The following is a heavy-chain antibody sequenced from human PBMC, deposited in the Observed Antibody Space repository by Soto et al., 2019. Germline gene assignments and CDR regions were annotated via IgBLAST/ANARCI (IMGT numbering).Heavy chain of an antibody. CDR1: GYSFTSYW. CDR2: IYPGDSDT. J-gene: IGHJ4*02. CDR3: ARPYCGGDCYLASYYFDY. V-gene: IGHV5-51*01. Sequence: PGAPLKLSCKGSGYSFTSYWIGWVRQMPGKGLEWMGIIYPGDSDTRYSPSFQGQVTISADKSISTAYLQWSSLKASDTAMYYCARPYCGGDCYLASYYFDYWGQGTLVTVS. D-gene: IGHD2-21*02.